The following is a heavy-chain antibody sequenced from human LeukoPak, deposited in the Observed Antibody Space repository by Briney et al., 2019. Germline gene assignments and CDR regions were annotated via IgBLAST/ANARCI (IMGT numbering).Heavy chain of an antibody. CDR2: ISYDGSNK. CDR3: ARASTTVPNLLDN. V-gene: IGHV3-30*03. Sequence: GGSLRLSCAASGFTFSSYGMHWVRQAPGKGLEWVALISYDGSNKYYGDSVMGRFTISRDNSKNTLYLQMNSLRAEDTAVYYCARASTTVPNLLDNWGQGTLVTVSS. CDR1: GFTFSSYG. J-gene: IGHJ4*02. D-gene: IGHD4-17*01.